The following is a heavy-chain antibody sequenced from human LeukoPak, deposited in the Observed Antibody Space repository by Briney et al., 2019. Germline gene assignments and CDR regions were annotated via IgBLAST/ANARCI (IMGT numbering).Heavy chain of an antibody. CDR3: ASTVGYCSSILCYTIDS. CDR1: SVSISSSSYF. J-gene: IGHJ4*02. D-gene: IGHD2-2*02. Sequence: SETLSLTCTVSSVSISSSSYFWSWIWQPAGEGLEWIWRIHTSGSTNYNPSIKSRVTISVDRSKNQFSLKLSSVTAADTAMYYCASTVGYCSSILCYTIDSWGQGTLVTVSS. V-gene: IGHV4-61*02. CDR2: IHTSGST.